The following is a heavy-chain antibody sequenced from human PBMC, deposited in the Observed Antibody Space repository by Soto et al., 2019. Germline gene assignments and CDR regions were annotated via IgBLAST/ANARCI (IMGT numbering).Heavy chain of an antibody. CDR3: ASERVDTAMVVRYYYYYMDV. CDR2: IYSGGST. D-gene: IGHD5-18*01. J-gene: IGHJ6*03. V-gene: IGHV3-66*01. Sequence: SGGSLRLSCAASGVTVSSNYMSWVRQAPGKGLDWVSVIYSGGSTYYADSVKGRFTISRDNSKNTLYLQMNSLRAEDTAVYYCASERVDTAMVVRYYYYYMDVWGKGTTVTVSS. CDR1: GVTVSSNY.